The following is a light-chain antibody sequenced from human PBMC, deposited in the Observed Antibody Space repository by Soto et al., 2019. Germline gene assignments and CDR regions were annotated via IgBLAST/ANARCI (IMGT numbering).Light chain of an antibody. Sequence: QSVLTQPASVSGSPGQSITISCTGTSSDVGGNKYVSWYQHYPGKAPKLMICDVSNRPSGVSNRFSGSKSGNTASLTISGLQAEDEADYFCCSYAPSRTLLFGGGTKVTVL. CDR2: DVS. CDR3: CSYAPSRTLL. J-gene: IGLJ2*01. V-gene: IGLV2-23*02. CDR1: SSDVGGNKY.